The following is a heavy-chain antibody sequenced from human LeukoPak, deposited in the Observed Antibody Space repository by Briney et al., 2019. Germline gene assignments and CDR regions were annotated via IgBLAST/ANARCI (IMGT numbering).Heavy chain of an antibody. CDR2: IYSGSSA. CDR3: ATGGDHPY. Sequence: GRSLRLSCTASGFTFGDYAMSWVRQAPGKGLEWVSVIYSGSSADYADSVKGRFTISRDNSKNTLYLQMNSLRAEDTAVYYCATGGDHPYWGPGTLVTVSS. J-gene: IGHJ1*01. D-gene: IGHD2-21*02. V-gene: IGHV3-53*01. CDR1: GFTFGDYA.